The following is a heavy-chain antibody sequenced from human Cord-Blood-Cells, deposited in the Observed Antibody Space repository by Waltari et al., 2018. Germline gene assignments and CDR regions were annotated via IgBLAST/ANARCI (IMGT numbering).Heavy chain of an antibody. J-gene: IGHJ3*02. CDR2: MNPNSGNT. CDR1: GYTFTSYD. CDR3: ARLLAAIGDDAFDN. D-gene: IGHD2-2*02. Sequence: QVQLVQSGAEVKKPGASVKVSCKASGYTFTSYDINWVRPATGQGLEWMGWMNPNSGNTGYAQKFQGRVTITRNTSISTAYMELSSLRSEDTAVYYCARLLAAIGDDAFDNWGQGTMVTVSS. V-gene: IGHV1-8*03.